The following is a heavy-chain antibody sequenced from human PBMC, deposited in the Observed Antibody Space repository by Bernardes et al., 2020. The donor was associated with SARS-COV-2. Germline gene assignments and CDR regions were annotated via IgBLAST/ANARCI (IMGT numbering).Heavy chain of an antibody. CDR2: ISCSGGST. J-gene: IGHJ4*02. CDR3: AKGGERYDYGDYFDY. Sequence: GGSLRLSCAASGFTFSSYAMSWVRQAPGKGLEWVSAISCSGGSTYYADSVKGRFTISRDNSKNTLYLQMNSLRAEDTAVYYCAKGGERYDYGDYFDYWGQGTLVTVSS. V-gene: IGHV3-23*01. CDR1: GFTFSSYA. D-gene: IGHD4-17*01.